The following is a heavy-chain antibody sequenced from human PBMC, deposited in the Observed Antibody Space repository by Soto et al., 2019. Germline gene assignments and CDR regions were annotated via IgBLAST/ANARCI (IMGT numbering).Heavy chain of an antibody. CDR3: ARDTYGDPRRRGY. J-gene: IGHJ4*02. CDR2: ISSSSSTI. Sequence: GGSPRLSCAASGFTFSSDSMNLGRQAPGKGVEWVSYISSSSSTIYYADSVKGRFTISRDNAKNSLYLQMNSLRDEDTAVYYCARDTYGDPRRRGYWGQGTLVTVSS. V-gene: IGHV3-48*02. D-gene: IGHD4-17*01. CDR1: GFTFSSDS.